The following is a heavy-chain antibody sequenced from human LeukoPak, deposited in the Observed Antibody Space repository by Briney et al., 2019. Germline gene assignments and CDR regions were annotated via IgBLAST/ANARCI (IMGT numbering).Heavy chain of an antibody. CDR3: ARDFGNYGDYAY. J-gene: IGHJ4*02. V-gene: IGHV1-2*02. CDR2: INPNSGGT. CDR1: GYTFTGYY. D-gene: IGHD4-17*01. Sequence: ASVKVSCKASGYTFTGYYMHWVRQAPGQGLEWMGWINPNSGGTSYAQKFQGRVTMTRDTSISTAYMELSRLRSDDTAVYYCARDFGNYGDYAYWGQGTLVTVSS.